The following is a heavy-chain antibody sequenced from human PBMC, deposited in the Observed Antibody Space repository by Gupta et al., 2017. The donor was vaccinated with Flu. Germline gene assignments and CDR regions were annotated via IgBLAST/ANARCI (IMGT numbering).Heavy chain of an antibody. CDR2: ISSSSSYI. D-gene: IGHD6-19*01. Sequence: EVQLVESGGGLVKPGGSLRLSCAASGFTFSSYSMNWVRQAPGKGLEWVSSISSSSSYIYYADSVKRRFTISRDNAKNSLYLQMNSLRAEDTAVYYCARELEIAVAGTEMGYWVQGTLVTVSS. V-gene: IGHV3-21*01. CDR3: ARELEIAVAGTEMGY. J-gene: IGHJ4*02. CDR1: GFTFSSYS.